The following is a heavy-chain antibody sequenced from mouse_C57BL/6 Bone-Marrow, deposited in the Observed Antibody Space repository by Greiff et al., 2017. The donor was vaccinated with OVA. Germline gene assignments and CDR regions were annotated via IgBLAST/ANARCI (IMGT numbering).Heavy chain of an antibody. CDR3: AREDYYGSSPYWYFDV. J-gene: IGHJ1*03. V-gene: IGHV1-50*01. CDR1: GYTFTSYW. Sequence: QVQLQQPGAELVKPGASVKLSCKASGYTFTSYWMQWVKQRPGQGLEWIGEIDPSASYTKYNQKFKGKATLTVDKSTSTAYMQLSSLTSEDSAVYYCAREDYYGSSPYWYFDVWGTGTTVTVSS. CDR2: IDPSASYT. D-gene: IGHD1-1*01.